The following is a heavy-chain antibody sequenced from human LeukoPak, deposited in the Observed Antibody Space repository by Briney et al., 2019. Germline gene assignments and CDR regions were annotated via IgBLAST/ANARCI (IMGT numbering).Heavy chain of an antibody. D-gene: IGHD3-22*01. CDR2: IKYDGSEK. CDR3: ARDLRGYYPRHFEC. J-gene: IGHJ4*02. V-gene: IGHV3-7*04. Sequence: PGGSLRLSCAASGFSFSIYWMSWVRQAPGKGLEWVANIKYDGSEKYYVDSMKGRFTISRDNAKNSLYLQMNSLRAEDTAVYYCARDLRGYYPRHFECWGQGTLVTVSS. CDR1: GFSFSIYW.